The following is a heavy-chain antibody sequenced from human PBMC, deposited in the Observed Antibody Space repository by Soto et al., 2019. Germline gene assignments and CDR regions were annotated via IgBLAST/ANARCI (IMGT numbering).Heavy chain of an antibody. D-gene: IGHD7-27*01. CDR1: GGSISSYY. J-gene: IGHJ4*02. CDR3: ARRWGTYYDF. Sequence: SETLSLTCTVSGGSISSYYWSWIRQPPGKGLEWIGYIYYSGSTDYDPSLKSRVTISVDTSKNQFSLKLSSVTAADTAVYYCARRWGTYYDFWGQGTLVTVSS. CDR2: IYYSGST. V-gene: IGHV4-59*01.